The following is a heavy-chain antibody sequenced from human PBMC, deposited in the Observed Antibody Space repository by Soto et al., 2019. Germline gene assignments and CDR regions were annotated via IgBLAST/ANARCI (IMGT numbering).Heavy chain of an antibody. D-gene: IGHD2-21*02. CDR2: MYNTGST. CDR1: GGSISRYY. Sequence: QVQLQESGPGLVKPSETLSLTCTVSGGSISRYYWSWIRQPPGKGLEWIGYMYNTGSTVYNPSFKSRVTLSVXXSXNPXSLKLNSVTAADTAVYYCARDLWGYCGTDCYPLDVWGQGTTVTVSS. J-gene: IGHJ6*02. CDR3: ARDLWGYCGTDCYPLDV. V-gene: IGHV4-59*01.